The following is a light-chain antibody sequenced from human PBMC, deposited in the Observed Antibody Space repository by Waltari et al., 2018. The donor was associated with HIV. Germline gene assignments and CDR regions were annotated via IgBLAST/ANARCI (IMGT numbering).Light chain of an antibody. CDR2: EVI. J-gene: IGLJ3*02. CDR3: CSYAGSRGPV. CDR1: SSDVGNYNL. Sequence: QSALTQPASVSGSPGQSITISCTGTSSDVGNYNLVSWYQQHPGKAPKLMIYEVIKRPSGVSDRFSGSKSGNTASLTISGLQAEDEADYHCCSYAGSRGPVFGGGTKLTVL. V-gene: IGLV2-23*02.